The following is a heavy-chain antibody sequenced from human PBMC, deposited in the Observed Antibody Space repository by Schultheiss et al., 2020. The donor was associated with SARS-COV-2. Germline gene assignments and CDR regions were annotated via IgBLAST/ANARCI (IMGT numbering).Heavy chain of an antibody. Sequence: SETLSLTCAVSGGSISSGGYYWSWIRQPPGKGLEWIGSIYYSGSTNYNPSLKSRVTISVDTSKNQFSLKLSSVTAADTAVYYCASAHPYCSGGSCYYYYGMDVWGQGTTVTVSS. D-gene: IGHD2-15*01. J-gene: IGHJ6*02. V-gene: IGHV4-61*08. CDR2: IYYSGST. CDR3: ASAHPYCSGGSCYYYYGMDV. CDR1: GGSISSGGYY.